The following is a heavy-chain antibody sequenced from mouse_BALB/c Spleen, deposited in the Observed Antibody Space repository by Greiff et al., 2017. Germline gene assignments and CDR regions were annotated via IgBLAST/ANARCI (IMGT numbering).Heavy chain of an antibody. D-gene: IGHD1-2*01. CDR2: ISSGGSYT. CDR3: ARETTATIAY. V-gene: IGHV5-9-4*01. Sequence: EVHLVESGGGLVKPGGSLKLSCAASGFTFSSYAMSWVRQSPEKRLEWVAEISSGGSYTYYPDTVTGRFTISRDNAKNTLYLEMSSLRSEDTAMYYCARETTATIAYWGQGTLVTVSA. J-gene: IGHJ3*01. CDR1: GFTFSSYA.